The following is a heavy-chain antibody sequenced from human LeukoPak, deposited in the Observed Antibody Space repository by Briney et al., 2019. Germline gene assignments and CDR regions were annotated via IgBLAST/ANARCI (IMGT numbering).Heavy chain of an antibody. CDR1: GYNFTTHW. Sequence: GESLKISCQGSGYNFTTHWISWVRQMPGKGLEWMGRVHPSDSYTKYSPSFQGHVSISADKSISTAYLQWSSLKASDTAMYYCAGAGIAVAGNAEYFQHWGQGTLVTVSS. D-gene: IGHD6-19*01. CDR2: VHPSDSYT. J-gene: IGHJ1*01. CDR3: AGAGIAVAGNAEYFQH. V-gene: IGHV5-10-1*01.